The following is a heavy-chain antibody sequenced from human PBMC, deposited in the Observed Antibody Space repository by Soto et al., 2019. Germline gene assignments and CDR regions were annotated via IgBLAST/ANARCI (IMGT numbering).Heavy chain of an antibody. V-gene: IGHV3-33*01. D-gene: IGHD6-13*01. Sequence: QVQLVESGGGVVQPGRSLRLSCAASGFTFSSYGMHWVRQAPGKGLEWVAVIWYDGSNKYYADSVKGRFTISRDNSKNTLDLQMNSLRAEDTAVYYCARAQAGQQLALDYWGQGTLVTVSS. CDR2: IWYDGSNK. CDR3: ARAQAGQQLALDY. CDR1: GFTFSSYG. J-gene: IGHJ4*02.